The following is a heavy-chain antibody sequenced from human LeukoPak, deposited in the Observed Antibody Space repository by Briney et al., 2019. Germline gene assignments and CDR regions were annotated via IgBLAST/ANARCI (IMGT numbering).Heavy chain of an antibody. V-gene: IGHV4-31*03. CDR1: GGSISRGGYH. J-gene: IGHJ4*02. CDR3: ARAVAVAGTIYYFDY. D-gene: IGHD6-19*01. Sequence: SETLSLTCTVSGGSISRGGYHWDWIRQRPGPGVEWIGCIYHSGNSAYNPSLESRFTISIDTSKNQVSLKLSSVTAADTAMYYCARAVAVAGTIYYFDYWGQGTLVTVSS. CDR2: IYHSGNS.